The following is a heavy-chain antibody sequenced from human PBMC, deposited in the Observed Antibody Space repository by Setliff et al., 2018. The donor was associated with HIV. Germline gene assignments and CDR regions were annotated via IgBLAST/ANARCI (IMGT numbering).Heavy chain of an antibody. CDR2: ISGSSGHT. J-gene: IGHJ4*02. D-gene: IGHD3-22*01. CDR1: GFTFSDYY. V-gene: IGHV3-11*03. CDR3: ARASYYYDSSGWVDY. Sequence: PGGSMRLSCAASGFTFSDYYMSWIRQTPGKGLEWISYISGSSGHTTYADSVKGRFTISRDNAKNSLYLQMNSLRAEDTAVYYCARASYYYDSSGWVDYWGQGTLVTVSS.